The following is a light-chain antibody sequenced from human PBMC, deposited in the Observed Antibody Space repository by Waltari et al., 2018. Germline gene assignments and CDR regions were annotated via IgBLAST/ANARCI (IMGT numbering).Light chain of an antibody. Sequence: AIQMTQSPSSFSASAGDRVTITCRASQTFGSYLAWYQQKPGKAPKLLIFAASTLQSGVPSRFSGSGSGTDFTLTISCLQSEDFATYFCQHYYNYPWTFGQGTKVEVK. CDR1: QTFGSY. V-gene: IGKV1-8*01. J-gene: IGKJ1*01. CDR3: QHYYNYPWT. CDR2: AAS.